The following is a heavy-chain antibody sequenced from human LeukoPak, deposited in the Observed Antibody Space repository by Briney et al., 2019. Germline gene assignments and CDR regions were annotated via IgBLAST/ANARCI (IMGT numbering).Heavy chain of an antibody. CDR2: INDNGAGT. CDR1: GFTVSSIY. J-gene: IGHJ6*03. CDR3: AKGLRTGVGPYKGYHYYMDV. Sequence: GGSLRLSCAASGFTVSSIYMSWVRQAPGKGLKWVSTINDNGAGTYYADSVKGRFTISRDNSYNTMSLQMNSLRDEDAGVYYCAKGLRTGVGPYKGYHYYMDVWGKGATVTVSS. D-gene: IGHD3-10*01. V-gene: IGHV3-23*01.